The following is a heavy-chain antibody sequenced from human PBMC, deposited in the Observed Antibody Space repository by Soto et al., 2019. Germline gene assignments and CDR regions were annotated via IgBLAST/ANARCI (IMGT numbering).Heavy chain of an antibody. V-gene: IGHV1-69*13. D-gene: IGHD3-22*01. J-gene: IGHJ4*02. CDR3: ARSYYYDSSATFDY. Sequence: SVEVSCKTSGGTFSSYAISWVRQAPGQGLEWMGGIIPIFGTANYAQKFQGRVTITADESTSTAYMELSSLRSEDTAVYYCARSYYYDSSATFDYWGQGTLVTVSS. CDR2: IIPIFGTA. CDR1: GGTFSSYA.